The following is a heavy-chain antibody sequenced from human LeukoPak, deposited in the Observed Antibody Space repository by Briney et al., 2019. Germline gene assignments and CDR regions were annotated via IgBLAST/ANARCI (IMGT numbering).Heavy chain of an antibody. CDR2: ITNSGSHT. V-gene: IGHV3-21*01. CDR1: GFTFSNYA. Sequence: GGSLRLSCAASGFTFSNYAMNWVRQAPGKGLEWVSSITNSGSHTYYADSVKGRFTISRDNAKNSLFLQMNSLRAEDTAVYFCASENVVVTGIIDGWGQGTLVTVS. CDR3: ASENVVVTGIIDG. J-gene: IGHJ4*02. D-gene: IGHD2-21*02.